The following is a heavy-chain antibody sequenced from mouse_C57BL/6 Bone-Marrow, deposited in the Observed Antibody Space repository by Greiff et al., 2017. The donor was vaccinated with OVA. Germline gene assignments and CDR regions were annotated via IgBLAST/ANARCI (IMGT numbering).Heavy chain of an antibody. V-gene: IGHV1-7*01. CDR3: ASYYGNFDWYFDV. D-gene: IGHD2-1*01. CDR2: INPSSGYT. CDR1: GYTFTSYW. J-gene: IGHJ1*03. Sequence: QVHVKQSGAELAKPGASVKLSCKASGYTFTSYWMHWVKQRPGQGLEWIGYINPSSGYTKYNQKFKDKATLTADKSSSTAYMQLSSLTYEDSAVYYCASYYGNFDWYFDVWGTGTTVTVSS.